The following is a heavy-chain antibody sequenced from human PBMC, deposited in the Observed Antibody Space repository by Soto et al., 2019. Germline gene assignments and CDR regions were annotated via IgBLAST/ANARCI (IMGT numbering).Heavy chain of an antibody. J-gene: IGHJ4*02. Sequence: GGSLRLSCAASGFTFDDYAMHWVRQAPGKGLEWVSGISWNSGSIGYADSVKGRLTISRDNAKNSLYLQMNSLRAEDTALYYCAKDNRGTWGFPGYWGQGTLVTVSS. CDR3: AKDNRGTWGFPGY. V-gene: IGHV3-9*01. CDR2: ISWNSGSI. D-gene: IGHD7-27*01. CDR1: GFTFDDYA.